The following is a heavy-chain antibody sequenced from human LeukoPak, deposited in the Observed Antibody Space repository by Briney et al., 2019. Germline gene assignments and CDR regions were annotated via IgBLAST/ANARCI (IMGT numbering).Heavy chain of an antibody. D-gene: IGHD3-10*01. CDR2: ISHDAKST. Sequence: GGSLRLSCAASGFTFSSYWMSWVRQVPGKGLEWVTVISHDAKSTYHVDSVKGRFTISRDNTKNTLYLQMNSLTAEDTAVYYCAKCGSYYGSGSYSDYWGQGTLVTVSS. J-gene: IGHJ4*02. V-gene: IGHV3-30*18. CDR3: AKCGSYYGSGSYSDY. CDR1: GFTFSSYW.